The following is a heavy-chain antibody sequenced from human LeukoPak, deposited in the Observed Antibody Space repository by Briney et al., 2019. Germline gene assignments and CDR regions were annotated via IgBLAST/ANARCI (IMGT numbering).Heavy chain of an antibody. D-gene: IGHD5-18*01. V-gene: IGHV3-30*04. CDR2: ISYDGSNK. CDR1: GITFSSYA. CDR3: ARSRIQLWFIDY. Sequence: PGGSLRLSCAASGITFSSYAMHWVRQAPGKGLEWVAVISYDGSNKYYADSVKGRFTISRDNSKNTLYLQMNSLRAEDTAVYYCARSRIQLWFIDYWGQGTLVTVSS. J-gene: IGHJ4*02.